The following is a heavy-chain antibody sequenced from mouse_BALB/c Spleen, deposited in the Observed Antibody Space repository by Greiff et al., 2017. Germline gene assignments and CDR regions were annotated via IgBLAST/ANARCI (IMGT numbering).Heavy chain of an antibody. D-gene: IGHD2-1*01. V-gene: IGHV5-6-3*01. CDR1: GFTFSSYG. Sequence: DVKLVESGGGLVQPGGSLKLSCAASGFTFSSYGMSWVRQTPDKRLELVATINSNGGSTYYPDSVKGRFTISRDNAKNTLYLQMSSLKSEDTAMYYCARDGNYGFAYWGQGTLVTVSA. J-gene: IGHJ3*01. CDR3: ARDGNYGFAY. CDR2: INSNGGST.